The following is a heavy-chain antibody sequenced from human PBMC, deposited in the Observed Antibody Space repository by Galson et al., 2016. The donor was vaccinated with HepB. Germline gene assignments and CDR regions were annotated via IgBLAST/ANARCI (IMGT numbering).Heavy chain of an antibody. V-gene: IGHV3-21*01. CDR1: GFIFSNYA. D-gene: IGHD6-13*01. CDR3: ARGPDSSWFDN. Sequence: LRLSCAASGFIFSNYAMNWVRQAPGKGLEWVSSISSSSSYIYYADSVKGRFTISREHAKNSLYLQMNSLRAEDTAVYYCARGPDSSWFDNWGQGTPVTVSS. J-gene: IGHJ4*02. CDR2: ISSSSSYI.